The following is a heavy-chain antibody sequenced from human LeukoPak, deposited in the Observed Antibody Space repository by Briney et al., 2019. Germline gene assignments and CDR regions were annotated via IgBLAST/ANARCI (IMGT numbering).Heavy chain of an antibody. V-gene: IGHV1-18*01. J-gene: IGHJ6*03. Sequence: ASVKVSCKASGYTFTSHAISWVRQAPGQGLEWMGWISPYNGHTDYTQKFQGRVTMTTDTSTTTAYLELRSLISDDTAVYYCARSPMGYYYMDVWGKGTTVTVSS. D-gene: IGHD2-8*01. CDR3: ARSPMGYYYMDV. CDR2: ISPYNGHT. CDR1: GYTFTSHA.